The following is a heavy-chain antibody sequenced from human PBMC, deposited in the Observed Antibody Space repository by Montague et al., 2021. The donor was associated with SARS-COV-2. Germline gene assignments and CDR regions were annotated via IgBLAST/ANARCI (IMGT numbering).Heavy chain of an antibody. CDR3: ARVSSTALRGVIKTSGYYALDV. D-gene: IGHD3-10*01. CDR1: GGSLRYSY. J-gene: IGHJ6*02. Sequence: SETLSLTCSVSGGSLRYSYWTWIRQTPERGLEWIGYIYNSGTTKYNPALQSRLTISVDTAKNQFFLSLTSVTAADTAVYYCARVSSTALRGVIKTSGYYALDVWGPGTPVRVSS. CDR2: IYNSGTT. V-gene: IGHV4-4*09.